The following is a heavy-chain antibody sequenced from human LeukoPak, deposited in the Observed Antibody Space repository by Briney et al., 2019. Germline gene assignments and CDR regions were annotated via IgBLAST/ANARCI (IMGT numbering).Heavy chain of an antibody. J-gene: IGHJ6*02. CDR1: GGSISSYY. Sequence: PSETLSLTCTVSGGSISSYYWTCIRQPPGKGLEWFGYVYYSGSTNYNPSLKSRVTISVDTSKNQFSLKLSSVTAADTAVYYCARDAQAAAASNYYYGMDVWGQGTTVTVSS. V-gene: IGHV4-59*01. CDR2: VYYSGST. CDR3: ARDAQAAAASNYYYGMDV. D-gene: IGHD6-13*01.